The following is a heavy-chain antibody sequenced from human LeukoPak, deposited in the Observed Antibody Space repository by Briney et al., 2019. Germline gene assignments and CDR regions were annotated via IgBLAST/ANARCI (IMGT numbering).Heavy chain of an antibody. CDR1: GGSISSGGYY. J-gene: IGHJ3*02. V-gene: IGHV4-30-2*01. D-gene: IGHD2-2*02. CDR3: AAQDIVVVPAAIGGAFDI. Sequence: SRTLSLTCTVSGGSISSGGYYWSWIRQPPGKGLEWIGYIYHSRSTYYNPSLKSRVTISVDRSKNQFSLRLSSVTAADTAVYYCAAQDIVVVPAAIGGAFDIWGQGTMVTVSS. CDR2: IYHSRST.